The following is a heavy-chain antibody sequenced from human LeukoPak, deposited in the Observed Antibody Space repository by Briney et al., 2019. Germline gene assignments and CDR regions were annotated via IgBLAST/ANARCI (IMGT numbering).Heavy chain of an antibody. J-gene: IGHJ5*02. V-gene: IGHV5-51*01. CDR2: IYPGDSDT. Sequence: GESLKISCKGSGYSFTSYWIGWVRQMPGKGLEWMGIIYPGDSDTRYSLSFQGQVTISADKSISTAYLQWSSLQASDTAMYYCARAVGYSYETTSWFDPWGQGTLVTVSS. CDR3: ARAVGYSYETTSWFDP. D-gene: IGHD5-18*01. CDR1: GYSFTSYW.